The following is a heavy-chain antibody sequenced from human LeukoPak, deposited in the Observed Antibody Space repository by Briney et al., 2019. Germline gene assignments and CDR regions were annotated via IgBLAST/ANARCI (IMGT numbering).Heavy chain of an antibody. J-gene: IGHJ6*03. D-gene: IGHD5-24*01. CDR2: INPSGGST. CDR1: GYTFTSYY. V-gene: IGHV1-46*01. CDR3: ARDIQEMATTIDYYYYMDV. Sequence: ASVKVSCKASGYTFTSYYMHWVRQAPGQGLEWMGIINPSGGSTSYAQKFQGRVTMTRDTSTSTVYMELSSLRSEDTAVYYCARDIQEMATTIDYYYYMDVWGKGTTVTVSS.